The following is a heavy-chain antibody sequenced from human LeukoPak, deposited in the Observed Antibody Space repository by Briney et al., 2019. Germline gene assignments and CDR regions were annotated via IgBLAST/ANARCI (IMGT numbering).Heavy chain of an antibody. D-gene: IGHD1/OR15-1a*01. CDR3: ARGARNQQHDFDI. J-gene: IGHJ3*02. CDR1: GGSISSGGYY. CDR2: IYYSGST. V-gene: IGHV4-31*03. Sequence: SQTLSLTCTVSGGSISSGGYYWSWIRQHPGKGLEWIGYIYYSGSTYYNPSLKSRVTISVDTSKNQFSLKLSSVTAADTAVYYCARGARNQQHDFDIWGQGTMVTVSS.